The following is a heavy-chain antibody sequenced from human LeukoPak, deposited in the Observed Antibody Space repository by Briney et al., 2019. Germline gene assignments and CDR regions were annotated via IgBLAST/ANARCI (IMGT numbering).Heavy chain of an antibody. CDR2: INSDGSST. V-gene: IGHV3-74*01. Sequence: GGSLRLSCAASGFTFSSYWMHWVRQAPGKGLVWVSRINSDGSSTSYADSVKGRFTISRDNAKNTLYLQVNSLRAEDTAVYYCAKGNGYSYGRYYFDYWGQGTLVTVSS. J-gene: IGHJ4*02. CDR1: GFTFSSYW. D-gene: IGHD5-18*01. CDR3: AKGNGYSYGRYYFDY.